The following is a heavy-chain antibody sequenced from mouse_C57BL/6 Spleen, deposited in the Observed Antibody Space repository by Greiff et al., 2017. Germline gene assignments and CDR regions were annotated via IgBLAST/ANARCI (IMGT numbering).Heavy chain of an antibody. V-gene: IGHV10-1*01. CDR1: GFSFNTYA. Sequence: EVKLMASGGGLVQPKGSLKLSCADSGFSFNTYAMNWVRRAPGKGLEWVARIRSKSNNYATYYADSVKDRFTISRDDSESMLYLQMNNLKTEDTAMYHCVSPYDYDGAWFAYWRQGTLDTVSA. J-gene: IGHJ3*01. CDR2: IRSKSNNYAT. CDR3: VSPYDYDGAWFAY. D-gene: IGHD2-4*01.